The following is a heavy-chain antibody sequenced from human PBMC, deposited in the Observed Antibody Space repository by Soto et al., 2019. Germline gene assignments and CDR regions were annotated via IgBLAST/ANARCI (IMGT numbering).Heavy chain of an antibody. CDR2: INAGNGNT. CDR3: AREDRDRESALVPAAIDGMDV. V-gene: IGHV1-3*01. J-gene: IGHJ6*02. D-gene: IGHD2-2*01. CDR1: GYTFTSYA. Sequence: ASVKVSCKASGYTFTSYAMHWVRQAPGQRLEWMGWINAGNGNTKYSQKFQGRVTITRDTSASTAYMELSSLRSEDTAVYYCAREDRDRESALVPAAIDGMDVWGQGTKVTVSS.